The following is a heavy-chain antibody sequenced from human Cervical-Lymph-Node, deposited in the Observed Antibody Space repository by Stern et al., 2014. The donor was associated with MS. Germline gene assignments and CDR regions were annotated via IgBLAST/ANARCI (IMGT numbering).Heavy chain of an antibody. D-gene: IGHD5-24*01. Sequence: VQLVQSGGGLIRPGGSLRLSCAASGLTVSDNYVTWVRQAPGKGLEWVAIIYKGGITDYADSVKGRFTVSRDNFKNTFYLQMNSLRAEDTAVYYCATEMTSPFYHYYGMDVWGQGTTVTVSS. CDR3: ATEMTSPFYHYYGMDV. V-gene: IGHV3-53*01. CDR1: GLTVSDNY. J-gene: IGHJ6*02. CDR2: IYKGGIT.